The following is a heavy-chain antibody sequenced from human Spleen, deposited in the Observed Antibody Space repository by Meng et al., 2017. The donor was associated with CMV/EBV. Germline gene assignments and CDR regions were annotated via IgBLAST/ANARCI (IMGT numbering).Heavy chain of an antibody. D-gene: IGHD5-24*01. CDR2: IIPIFGTA. V-gene: IGHV1-69*05. Sequence: KVSCKASGGTLSSYAISWVRQAPGQGLEWMGGIIPIFGTANYAQKFQGRVTITTDESTSTAYMELSSLRSEDTAVYYCARGRDGNFDYWGQGTLVTVSS. J-gene: IGHJ4*02. CDR3: ARGRDGNFDY. CDR1: GGTLSSYA.